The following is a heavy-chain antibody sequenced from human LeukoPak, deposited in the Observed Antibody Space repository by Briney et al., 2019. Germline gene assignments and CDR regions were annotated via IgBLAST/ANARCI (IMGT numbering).Heavy chain of an antibody. CDR2: ISNNGGYT. D-gene: IGHD3-16*01. V-gene: IGHV3-23*01. CDR3: VKDLGEWESGY. CDR1: GFTFSSSA. J-gene: IGHJ4*02. Sequence: PGGSLRLSCAASGFTFSSSAMSWVRQAPGKGLEWVSAISNNGGYTYYADSVQGRFTISRDNSKNTLYLQMNSLRVEDTAVYYCVKDLGEWESGYWGQGTLVIVSS.